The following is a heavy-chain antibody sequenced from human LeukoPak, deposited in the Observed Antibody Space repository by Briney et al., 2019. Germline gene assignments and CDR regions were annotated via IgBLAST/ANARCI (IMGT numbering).Heavy chain of an antibody. CDR3: VRGGDAYDFDL. D-gene: IGHD5-12*01. Sequence: PGGSLRLSCAASGFSIRGYWMHWVRQAPGKGLMWVSRIKSDGSWTNYADSVRGRFTISRDNAKNTLFLQMVGLRAEDTAIYYCVRGGDAYDFDLWGQGILVTVSS. V-gene: IGHV3-74*01. CDR2: IKSDGSWT. CDR1: GFSIRGYW. J-gene: IGHJ4*02.